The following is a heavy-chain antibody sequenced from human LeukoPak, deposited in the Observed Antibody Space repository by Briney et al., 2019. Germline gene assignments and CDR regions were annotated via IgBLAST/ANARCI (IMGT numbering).Heavy chain of an antibody. CDR2: ISSSSSYI. V-gene: IGHV3-21*01. Sequence: GGSLRLSYAASGFTFSSYSMNWVRQAPGKGLEWVSSISSSSSYIYYADSVKGRFTISRDNSKNTLYLQMNSLRAEDTAVYYCAKDQGVNFFDYWGQGTLVTVSS. CDR3: AKDQGVNFFDY. D-gene: IGHD2-8*01. CDR1: GFTFSSYS. J-gene: IGHJ4*02.